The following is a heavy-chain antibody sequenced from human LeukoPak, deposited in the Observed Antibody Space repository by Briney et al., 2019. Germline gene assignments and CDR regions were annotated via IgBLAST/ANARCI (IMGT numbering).Heavy chain of an antibody. D-gene: IGHD6-19*01. Sequence: QLGGSLRLSCAASGFTFSSSGMSWVRPAPGKGLEWVSTISGSGATAYYADSVKGRFTISRDNSKNTLYLQMNSLRAEDTAVYYCAKLKQWQPQRYFFEYWGQGALVTVAS. CDR1: GFTFSSSG. J-gene: IGHJ4*02. CDR3: AKLKQWQPQRYFFEY. CDR2: ISGSGATA. V-gene: IGHV3-23*01.